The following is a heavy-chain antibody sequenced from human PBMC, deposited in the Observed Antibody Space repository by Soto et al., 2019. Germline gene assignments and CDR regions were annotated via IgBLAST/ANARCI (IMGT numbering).Heavy chain of an antibody. V-gene: IGHV3-30*03. CDR2: ISYDGSNK. CDR1: GFTFSSYD. D-gene: IGHD3-10*01. Sequence: QVQLVESGGGVVQPGRSLRLSCAASGFTFSSYDMHWVRQAPGKGLEWVVVISYDGSNKYYADSVKGRFTISRDNSKNTLYLHMNSLRTEDTTVYYCARGFGSGSLYGMDVWGQGTTVTVSS. J-gene: IGHJ6*02. CDR3: ARGFGSGSLYGMDV.